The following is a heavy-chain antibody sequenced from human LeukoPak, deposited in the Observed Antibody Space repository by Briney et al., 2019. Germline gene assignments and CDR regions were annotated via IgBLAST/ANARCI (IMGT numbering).Heavy chain of an antibody. CDR1: GFTFSNYW. V-gene: IGHV3-7*02. CDR3: ASPYGSGSSSDY. CDR2: IKTDGSET. J-gene: IGHJ4*02. D-gene: IGHD3-10*01. Sequence: GGSLRLSCAASGFTFSNYWMNWVRQAPGKGLEWVANIKTDGSETYYADSVRGRFTISRDNAKNTVYLQMNSLRADDTAVYYCASPYGSGSSSDYWGQGTLVTVSS.